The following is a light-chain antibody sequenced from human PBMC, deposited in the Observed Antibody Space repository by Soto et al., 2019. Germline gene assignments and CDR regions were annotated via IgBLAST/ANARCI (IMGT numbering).Light chain of an antibody. CDR1: SSDVGGYNY. CDR3: SLYISGSTYV. J-gene: IGLJ1*01. V-gene: IGLV2-8*01. Sequence: QSALTQPPSASGSPGQSVTISCTGTSSDVGGYNYVSWYQQHPGKAPKLMIYEVTKRPSGVPDRFSGSKSGNTASLTVSGLLAEDEADYYCSLYISGSTYVFGTGTKLTVL. CDR2: EVT.